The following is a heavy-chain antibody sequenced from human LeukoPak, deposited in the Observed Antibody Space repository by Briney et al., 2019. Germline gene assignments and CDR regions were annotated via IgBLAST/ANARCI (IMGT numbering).Heavy chain of an antibody. CDR1: GYTFNNHY. V-gene: IGHV1-46*02. CDR2: INPSGGST. D-gene: IGHD6-19*01. J-gene: IGHJ4*02. Sequence: ASVKVSCKASGYTFNNHYMYWVRQAPGQGLEWMGVINPSGGSTSYAQKFQGRVTMTRDTSTRTVYMEVNSLRSEDAAVYYCARQGTYSSAIGMGYWGQGTLVAVSS. CDR3: ARQGTYSSAIGMGY.